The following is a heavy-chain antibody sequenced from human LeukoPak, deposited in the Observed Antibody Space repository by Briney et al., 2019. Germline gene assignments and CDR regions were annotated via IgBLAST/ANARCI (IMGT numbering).Heavy chain of an antibody. V-gene: IGHV4-59*01. CDR3: ARDRRERIAVAGSDYYYYYGMDV. J-gene: IGHJ6*02. CDR2: IYYSGST. Sequence: ETLSLTCTVSGGSISSYYWSWIRQPPGKGLEWIGYIYYSGSTNYNPSLKSRVTISVDTSKNQFSLKLSSVTAADTAVYYCARDRRERIAVAGSDYYYYYGMDVWGQGTTVTVSS. D-gene: IGHD6-19*01. CDR1: GGSISSYY.